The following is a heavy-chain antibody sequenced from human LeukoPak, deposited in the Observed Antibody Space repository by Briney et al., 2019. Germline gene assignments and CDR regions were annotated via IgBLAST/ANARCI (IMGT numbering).Heavy chain of an antibody. CDR3: AREGPIHTPRGMFYYDTTNSFDY. V-gene: IGHV4-30-4*07. CDR1: GGSISSGGYS. Sequence: PSQTLSLTCAVSGGSISSGGYSWSWIRQPPGRGLEWIGYIYYSGSTYYSPSLKSRVTISVDTSKNQFSLKLTSVTAADTAVYYCAREGPIHTPRGMFYYDTTNSFDYWGQGTLVTVSS. CDR2: IYYSGST. D-gene: IGHD3-22*01. J-gene: IGHJ4*02.